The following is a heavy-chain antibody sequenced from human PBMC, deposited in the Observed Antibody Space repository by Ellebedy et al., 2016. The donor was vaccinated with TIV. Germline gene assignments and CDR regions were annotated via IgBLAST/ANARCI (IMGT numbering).Heavy chain of an antibody. CDR3: ARGPTYYDFWSGYYSNYYGMDV. J-gene: IGHJ6*02. D-gene: IGHD3-3*01. Sequence: MPSETLSLTCAVSGGSISSSNWWSWVRQPPGKGLEWIGEIYHSGSTNYNPSLKSRVTISVDKSKNQFSLKLSSVTAADTAVYYCARGPTYYDFWSGYYSNYYGMDVWGQGTTVTVSS. CDR1: GGSISSSNW. V-gene: IGHV4-4*02. CDR2: IYHSGST.